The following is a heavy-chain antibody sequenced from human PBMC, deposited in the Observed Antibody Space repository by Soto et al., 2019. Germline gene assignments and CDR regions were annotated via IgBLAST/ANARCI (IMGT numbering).Heavy chain of an antibody. V-gene: IGHV3-23*01. CDR1: GFTFSSYA. Sequence: VGSLRLSCAASGFTFSSYAMSWVRQAPGKGLEWVSAISGSGGSTYYADSVKGRFTISRDNSKNTLYLQMNSLRAEDTAVYYCAKSGGSSSWYTVHYYYGMDVWGQGTTVTVSS. CDR3: AKSGGSSSWYTVHYYYGMDV. J-gene: IGHJ6*02. D-gene: IGHD6-13*01. CDR2: ISGSGGST.